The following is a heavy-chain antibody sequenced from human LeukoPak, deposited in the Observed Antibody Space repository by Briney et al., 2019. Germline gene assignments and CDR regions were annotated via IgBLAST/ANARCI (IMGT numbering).Heavy chain of an antibody. D-gene: IGHD3-10*01. V-gene: IGHV4-59*01. CDR1: GGSISSYY. Sequence: SETLSLTCTVSGGSISSYYWSWIRQPPGKGLEWIGYIYYSGSTNYNPSLKSRVTISVDTSKNQFSLKLSSVTAADTAVYYCARVKGSGPRGYYYYYMDVWGKGTTVTVSS. CDR3: ARVKGSGPRGYYYYYMDV. CDR2: IYYSGST. J-gene: IGHJ6*03.